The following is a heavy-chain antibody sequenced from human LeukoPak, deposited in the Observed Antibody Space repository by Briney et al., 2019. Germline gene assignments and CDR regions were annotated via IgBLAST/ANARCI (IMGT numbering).Heavy chain of an antibody. V-gene: IGHV3-53*01. CDR3: ARDKGTSYLSSFDY. D-gene: IGHD6-6*01. J-gene: IGHJ4*02. CDR2: IYSGGTT. Sequence: ETLSLTCTVSGGSISSSSYYWGWIRQPPGKGLEWVSLIYSGGTTYYADSVKGRFTISRDNSKNTLYLQMNSLRAEDTAVYYCARDKGTSYLSSFDYWGQGTLVTVSS. CDR1: GGSISSSSYY.